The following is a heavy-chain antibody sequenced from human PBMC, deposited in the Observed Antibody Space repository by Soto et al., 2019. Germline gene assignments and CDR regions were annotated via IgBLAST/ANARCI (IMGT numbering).Heavy chain of an antibody. D-gene: IGHD6-6*01. CDR1: GFTFSGSA. V-gene: IGHV3-73*01. CDR2: IRSKANSYAT. Sequence: GSLRLSCSASGFTFSGSAMHWVRQASGKGLEWVGRIRSKANSYATAYAASVKGRFTISRDDSKNTAYLQMNSLKTEDTAVYYCTRPPHIAARPDYYYYYGMDVWGQGTTVTVS. CDR3: TRPPHIAARPDYYYYYGMDV. J-gene: IGHJ6*02.